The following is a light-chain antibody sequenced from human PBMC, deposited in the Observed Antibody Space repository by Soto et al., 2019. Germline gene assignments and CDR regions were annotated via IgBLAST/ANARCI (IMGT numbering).Light chain of an antibody. CDR1: QSVSSN. CDR2: GAS. Sequence: EIVMTQSPATLSVSPGERATLSCRASQSVSSNLAWYQQKPGQAPRLLIYGASTRATGIPARFRGSGSGTEFTLTISSLQPEDFATYYCQQSYDTLLSFGGGTKVDIK. CDR3: QQSYDTLLS. V-gene: IGKV3-15*01. J-gene: IGKJ4*01.